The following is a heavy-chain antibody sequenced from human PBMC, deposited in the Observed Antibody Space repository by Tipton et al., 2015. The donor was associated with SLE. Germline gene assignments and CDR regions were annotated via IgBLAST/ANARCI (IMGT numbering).Heavy chain of an antibody. J-gene: IGHJ1*01. Sequence: SLRLSCAASGFNFNNYGMHWVRQAPGKGLEWVAVIWYGGSNKHYADSVKGRVTISRDNSQKMLYLQMNSLRAEDTAVYYCVAGGWLTNLQHWGQGTLVTVSS. D-gene: IGHD2-15*01. CDR2: IWYGGSNK. CDR1: GFNFNNYG. CDR3: VAGGWLTNLQH. V-gene: IGHV3-33*01.